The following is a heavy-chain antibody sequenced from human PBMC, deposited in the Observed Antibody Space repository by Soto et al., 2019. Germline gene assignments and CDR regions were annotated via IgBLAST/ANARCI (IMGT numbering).Heavy chain of an antibody. V-gene: IGHV4-31*03. CDR3: ARDSSGYYWFDP. CDR2: IYHSGTT. D-gene: IGHD3-22*01. J-gene: IGHJ5*02. Sequence: SETLSLTCTVSGGSISSGGYYWSWIRQHPGKGLEWIGYIYHSGTTYYNPSVKGRVTISVDTSKNQFSLKMSSVTAADTAVYYCARDSSGYYWFDPWGQGTLVTVSS. CDR1: GGSISSGGYY.